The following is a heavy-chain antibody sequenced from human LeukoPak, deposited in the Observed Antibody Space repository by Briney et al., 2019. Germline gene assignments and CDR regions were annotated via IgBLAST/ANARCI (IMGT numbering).Heavy chain of an antibody. CDR1: GYSFTDYY. Sequence: ASVKVSCKASGYSFTDYYMHWVRQAPGQGLEWMGWINPNSGDTNFAQKFQGRVTMTRDTSVSTVYMELSRLRSDDTAVFYCARGYYDSSDFEYFQHWGQGTLVTVSS. CDR2: INPNSGDT. V-gene: IGHV1-2*02. CDR3: ARGYYDSSDFEYFQH. D-gene: IGHD3-22*01. J-gene: IGHJ1*01.